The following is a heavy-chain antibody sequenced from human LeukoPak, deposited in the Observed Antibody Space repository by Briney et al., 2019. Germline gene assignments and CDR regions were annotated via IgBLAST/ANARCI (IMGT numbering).Heavy chain of an antibody. D-gene: IGHD3-9*01. V-gene: IGHV4-59*13. CDR3: ARGYFDHFDAFDL. J-gene: IGHJ3*01. CDR1: GGSMSSYY. CDR2: MYYSGGT. Sequence: SETLSLTCTVSGGSMSSYYGSWIRQPPGKELDWIGCMYYSGGTNYNPSLKTRVTISVDTSKNQFSLKLSSVTAADTAVYYCARGYFDHFDAFDLWGQGTMVTVSS.